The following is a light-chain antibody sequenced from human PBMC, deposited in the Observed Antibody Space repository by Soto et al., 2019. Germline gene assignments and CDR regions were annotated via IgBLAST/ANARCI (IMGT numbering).Light chain of an antibody. V-gene: IGKV1-13*02. CDR1: QGISSA. CDR2: DDS. Sequence: AIQLTQSPSSLSASVGDRVTITCRASQGISSALAWYQQKPWKAPKLLIYDDSSLESGVPSRFSDSGSGTDFTLTISSLQPEDFATYYCQQFNSYFTFGGGTKVEIK. CDR3: QQFNSYFT. J-gene: IGKJ4*01.